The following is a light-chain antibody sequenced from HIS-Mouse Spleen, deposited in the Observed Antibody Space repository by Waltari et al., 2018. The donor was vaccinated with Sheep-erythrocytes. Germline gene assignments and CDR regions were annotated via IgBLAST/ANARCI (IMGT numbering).Light chain of an antibody. CDR3: QQYDNLLT. V-gene: IGKV1-33*01. CDR2: DPS. Sequence: DIQMTQSPSSLSASVGDRVTLTCQASQDISNSLNWYQQKPGKAPKPLIYDPSNFDTGVPSRFSGSGSGTDFTFTISSLQPEDIATYYCQQYDNLLTFGGGTKVEIK. J-gene: IGKJ4*01. CDR1: QDISNS.